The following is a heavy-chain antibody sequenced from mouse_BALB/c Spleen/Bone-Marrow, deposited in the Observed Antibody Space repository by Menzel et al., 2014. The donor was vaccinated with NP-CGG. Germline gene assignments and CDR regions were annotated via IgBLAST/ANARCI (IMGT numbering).Heavy chain of an antibody. V-gene: IGHV4-1*02. Sequence: EVMLAESGGGLVQPGGSLKLSCAASGFDFSRYWMSWVRQAPGKGLQWVGEINPESNTINYSPSLKDKFIISRDNAKNTLYLQMSKVKSEDAALYCCARLGYYGWFAYWGQGTLVTVSA. CDR1: GFDFSRYW. CDR3: ARLGYYGWFAY. D-gene: IGHD2-3*01. J-gene: IGHJ3*01. CDR2: INPESNTI.